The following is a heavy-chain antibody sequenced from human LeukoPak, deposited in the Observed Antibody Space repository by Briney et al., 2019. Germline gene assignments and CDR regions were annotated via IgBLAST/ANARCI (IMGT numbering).Heavy chain of an antibody. J-gene: IGHJ3*02. CDR2: ISSSGSTI. V-gene: IGHV3-11*04. CDR1: GFTFSDYY. D-gene: IGHD1-7*01. CDR3: ASPYNWNSVKGAFDI. Sequence: TGGSLRLSCAASGFTFSDYYMSWIRQAPGKGLEWVSYISSSGSTIYYADSVKGRFTISRDNAKNSLYLQMNSLRAEDTAVYYCASPYNWNSVKGAFDIWGQGTMVTVSS.